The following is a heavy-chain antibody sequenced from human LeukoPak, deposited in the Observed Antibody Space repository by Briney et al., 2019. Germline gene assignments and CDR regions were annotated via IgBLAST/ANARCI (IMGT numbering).Heavy chain of an antibody. V-gene: IGHV4-39*07. CDR1: GGSISSSIYY. CDR3: ARTTEGYCRGRSCYSYYYYMDV. J-gene: IGHJ6*03. Sequence: PSETLSLTCTVSGGSISSSIYYWGWIRQPPGKGLEWIGSIYYSGSTNYNPSLKSRVTISVDTSKNQFSLKLSSVTAADTAVYYCARTTEGYCRGRSCYSYYYYMDVWGKGTTVTVSS. CDR2: IYYSGST. D-gene: IGHD2-15*01.